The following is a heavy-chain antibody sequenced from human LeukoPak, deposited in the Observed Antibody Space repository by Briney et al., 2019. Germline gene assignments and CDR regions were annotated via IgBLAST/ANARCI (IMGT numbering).Heavy chain of an antibody. CDR1: GFTFSAEY. V-gene: IGHV3-11*03. D-gene: IGHD6-19*01. CDR3: ARSRGAGAGAYFDY. J-gene: IGHJ4*02. CDR2: ISNSGSYT. Sequence: GGALRLSCAASGFTFSAEYMSWIRQAPGKGLEWVSYISNSGSYTNYADSVKGRFTNSRDNAKNSLYLQMNSLRAEDTAVYYCARSRGAGAGAYFDYWGQGTLITVSS.